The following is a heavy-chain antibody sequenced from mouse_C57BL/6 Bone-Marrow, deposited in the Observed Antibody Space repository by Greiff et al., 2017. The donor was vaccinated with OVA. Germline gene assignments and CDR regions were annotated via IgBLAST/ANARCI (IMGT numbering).Heavy chain of an antibody. CDR3: ARESRWLHQVFDV. Sequence: EVMLVESEGGLVQPGSSMKLSCTASGFTFSDYYMAWVRQVPEKGLEWVANINYDGSSTYYLDSLKSRFIISRDNAKNILYLQMSSLKSEDTATYYCARESRWLHQVFDVWGTGTTVTVSS. V-gene: IGHV5-16*01. CDR1: GFTFSDYY. D-gene: IGHD2-3*01. CDR2: INYDGSST. J-gene: IGHJ1*03.